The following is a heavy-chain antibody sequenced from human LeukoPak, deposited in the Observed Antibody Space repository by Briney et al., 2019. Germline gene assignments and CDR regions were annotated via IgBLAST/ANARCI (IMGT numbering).Heavy chain of an antibody. Sequence: PSETLSLTCTVSGGSVGSGSYYWSWIRQPPGKGLEWIGYIYYSGSTTYNPSLKSRVTISVDTSKNKFSLKLSSVTAADTAVYYCARVPISTTARGYFDYWGQGTLVTVSS. CDR2: IYYSGST. CDR1: GGSVGSGSYY. D-gene: IGHD4-17*01. CDR3: ARVPISTTARGYFDY. J-gene: IGHJ4*02. V-gene: IGHV4-61*01.